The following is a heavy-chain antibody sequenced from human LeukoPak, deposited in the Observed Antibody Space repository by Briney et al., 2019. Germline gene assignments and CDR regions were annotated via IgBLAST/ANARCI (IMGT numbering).Heavy chain of an antibody. CDR1: GYTFTGYF. J-gene: IGHJ4*02. Sequence: ASVKVSCKASGYTFTGYFMHWVRQAPGQGLEWMGWINPNSGGTNYAQKFQGRVTMTRDTSISTAYMELSSLKSDDTAVYYCARGGIQLWFLVDYWGQGALVTVSS. D-gene: IGHD5-18*01. CDR3: ARGGIQLWFLVDY. CDR2: INPNSGGT. V-gene: IGHV1-2*02.